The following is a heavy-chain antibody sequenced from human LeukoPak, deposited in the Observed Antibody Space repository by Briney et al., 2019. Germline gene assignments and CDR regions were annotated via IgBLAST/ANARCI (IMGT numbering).Heavy chain of an antibody. D-gene: IGHD3-3*01. CDR2: ISSSSSYI. CDR3: ARDTIFGDYYGMDV. V-gene: IGHV3-21*01. CDR1: GFTFSSYS. Sequence: GGSLRLSCAASGFTFSSYSMNWVRQAPGKGLEWVSSISSSSSYIYYADSVKGRFTISRDSAKNSLYLQMNSLRAEDTAVYYCARDTIFGDYYGMDVWGQGTTVTVSS. J-gene: IGHJ6*02.